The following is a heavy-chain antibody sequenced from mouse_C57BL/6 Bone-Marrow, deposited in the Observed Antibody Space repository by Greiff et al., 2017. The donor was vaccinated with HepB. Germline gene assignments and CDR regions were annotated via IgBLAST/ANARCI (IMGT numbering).Heavy chain of an antibody. Sequence: VQLQQSGTVLARPGASVKMSCKTSGYTFTSYWMHWVKQRPGQGLEWIGAIYPGNSDTSYTQKFKGKAKLTAVTAASTAYMELSSLTSEDSAVYYWTRYSYLYCYFDVWGTGTTVTVSA. J-gene: IGHJ1*03. CDR1: GYTFTSYW. V-gene: IGHV1-5*01. CDR3: TRYSYLYCYFDV. D-gene: IGHD5-5*01. CDR2: IYPGNSDT.